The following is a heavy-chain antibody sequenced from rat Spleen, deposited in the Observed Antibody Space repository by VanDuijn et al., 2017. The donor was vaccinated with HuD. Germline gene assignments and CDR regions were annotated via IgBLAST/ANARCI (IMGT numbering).Heavy chain of an antibody. CDR3: ARQDGGYPH. D-gene: IGHD1-11*01. CDR1: GFTFTDFF. CDR2: ISYDGVST. V-gene: IGHV5-29*01. J-gene: IGHJ2*01. Sequence: EVQLVESDGGLVQPGRSLKLSCAASGFTFTDFFMAWVRQAPTKGLEWVATISYDGVSTYYRDSVRGRFTISSDNAKTTLYLQMDSLRSEDTATYYCARQDGGYPHWGQGVMVTVSS.